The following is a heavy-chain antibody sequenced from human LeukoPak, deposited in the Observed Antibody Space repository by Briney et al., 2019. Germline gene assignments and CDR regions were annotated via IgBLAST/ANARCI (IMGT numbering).Heavy chain of an antibody. V-gene: IGHV1-2*02. Sequence: ASVKVSCKASGHTFTGYYMHWVRQAPGQGPEWMGWINPNSGGTNYAQKFQGRVTMTRDTSISTAYMELSRLRSDDTAVYYCARDHEAEHLQAFGTAMVLYNWFDPWGQGTLVTVSS. CDR3: ARDHEAEHLQAFGTAMVLYNWFDP. CDR1: GHTFTGYY. J-gene: IGHJ5*02. D-gene: IGHD5-18*01. CDR2: INPNSGGT.